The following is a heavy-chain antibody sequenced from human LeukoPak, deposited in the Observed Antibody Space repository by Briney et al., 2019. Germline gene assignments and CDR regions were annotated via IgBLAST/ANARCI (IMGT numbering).Heavy chain of an antibody. V-gene: IGHV3-7*01. CDR2: IKQDGSDK. J-gene: IGHJ4*02. CDR3: ARDLGDSSSLTFFDY. CDR1: GFIFNNYW. Sequence: PGGSLRLSCAASGFIFNNYWISWVRQAPGEGLEWVANIKQDGSDKYYVDSVKGRFTISRDNAKNSLYLQMNSLRAEDTAVYYCARDLGDSSSLTFFDYWGQGSLVTVSS. D-gene: IGHD6-13*01.